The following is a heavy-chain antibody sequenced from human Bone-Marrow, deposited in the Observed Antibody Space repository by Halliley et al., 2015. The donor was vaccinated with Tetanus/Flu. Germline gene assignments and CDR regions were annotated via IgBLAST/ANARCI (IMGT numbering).Heavy chain of an antibody. Sequence: WVSVFANAGSKYFADPVKVLFTISRDNSKNTLVHQINSLRPVDTAVYFCVIWGYGSGSYPDYWGQGTLVTVSS. J-gene: IGHJ4*02. D-gene: IGHD3-10*01. V-gene: IGHV3-53*01. CDR2: FANAGSK. CDR3: VIWGYGSGSYPDY.